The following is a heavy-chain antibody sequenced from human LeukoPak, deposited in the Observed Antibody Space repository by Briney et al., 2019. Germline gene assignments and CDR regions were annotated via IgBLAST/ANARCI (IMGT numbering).Heavy chain of an antibody. Sequence: GASVKVSCKASGYTFTSYDINWVRQATGQGLEWMGWMNPNSGNTGYAQKFQGRVTMTRNTSISTAYMELSSLRSEDTAVYYCARVEWRYSYYYYYYGMDVWGQGTTVTVSS. CDR3: ARVEWRYSYYYYYYGMDV. D-gene: IGHD2-15*01. CDR1: GYTFTSYD. V-gene: IGHV1-8*01. J-gene: IGHJ6*02. CDR2: MNPNSGNT.